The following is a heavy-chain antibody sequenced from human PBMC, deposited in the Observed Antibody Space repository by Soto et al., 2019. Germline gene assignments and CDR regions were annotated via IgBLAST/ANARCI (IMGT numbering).Heavy chain of an antibody. CDR1: GYSFTGYW. V-gene: IGHV5-51*01. CDR2: IYPGDSDT. Sequence: PGESLKISCKGSGYSFTGYWIGWVRQMPGKGLEWMGIIYPGDSDTRYSPSFQGQVTISADKSISTAYLQWSSLKASDTAMYYCARHIGYSSSWYSYYFDYWGQGTLVTVSS. D-gene: IGHD6-13*01. CDR3: ARHIGYSSSWYSYYFDY. J-gene: IGHJ4*02.